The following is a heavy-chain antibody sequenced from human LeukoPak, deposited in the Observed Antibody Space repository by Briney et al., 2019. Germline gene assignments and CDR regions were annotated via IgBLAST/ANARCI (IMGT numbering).Heavy chain of an antibody. CDR3: ARDHRYSNYERTSNYYYGMDV. CDR2: INPSGGST. D-gene: IGHD4-11*01. CDR1: GYTFTSYY. J-gene: IGHJ6*02. V-gene: IGHV1-46*01. Sequence: GASVKVSCKASGYTFTSYYMHWVRQASGQGLEWMGIINPSGGSTSYAQKFQGRVTMTRDTSTSTVYMELSSLRSEDTAVYYCARDHRYSNYERTSNYYYGMDVWGQGTTVTVSS.